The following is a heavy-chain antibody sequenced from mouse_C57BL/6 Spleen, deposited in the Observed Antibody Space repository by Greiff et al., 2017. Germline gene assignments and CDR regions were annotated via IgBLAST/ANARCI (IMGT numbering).Heavy chain of an antibody. CDR2: IDPEDGET. Sequence: VQLKESGAELVKPGASVKLSCTASGFNIKDYYMHWVKQRTEQGLEWIGRIDPEDGETKYAPKFQGKATITADTTSNTAYLQLSSLTSEDTAVYYCARRAAQASSYFDYWGQGTTLTVSS. CDR3: ARRAAQASSYFDY. V-gene: IGHV14-2*01. CDR1: GFNIKDYY. D-gene: IGHD3-2*02. J-gene: IGHJ2*01.